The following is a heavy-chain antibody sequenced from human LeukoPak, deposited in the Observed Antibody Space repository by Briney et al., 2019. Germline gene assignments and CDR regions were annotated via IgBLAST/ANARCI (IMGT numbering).Heavy chain of an antibody. CDR2: FDPEDGET. CDR3: ATLPLYYYDSSGYWRDWFDP. CDR1: GYTLTGLS. V-gene: IGHV1-24*01. Sequence: GASVKVSCKVSGYTLTGLSMHWVRQAPGKGLEWMGGFDPEDGETIYAQKFQGRVTMTEDTSTDTAYMELSSLRSEDTAVYYCATLPLYYYDSSGYWRDWFDPWGQGTLVTVSS. D-gene: IGHD3-22*01. J-gene: IGHJ5*02.